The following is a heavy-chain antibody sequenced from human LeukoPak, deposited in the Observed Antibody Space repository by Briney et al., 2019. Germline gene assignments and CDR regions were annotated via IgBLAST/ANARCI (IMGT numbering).Heavy chain of an antibody. Sequence: GGSLRLSCAASGFTFSSSAMTWVRQAPGKGLEWVSAISASGGSTYYADSVKGRFTISRDNSKNTLYLQMNSLRAEDTAVYYCAKDMKVAGAFDYWGQGTLVTVSS. J-gene: IGHJ4*02. CDR1: GFTFSSSA. CDR3: AKDMKVAGAFDY. V-gene: IGHV3-23*01. CDR2: ISASGGST. D-gene: IGHD6-19*01.